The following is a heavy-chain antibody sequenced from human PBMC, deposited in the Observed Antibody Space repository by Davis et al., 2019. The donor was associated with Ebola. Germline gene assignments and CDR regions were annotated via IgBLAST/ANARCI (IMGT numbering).Heavy chain of an antibody. V-gene: IGHV3-23*01. CDR1: GFTFNSYA. CDR3: VTLTETTNLYAFDV. D-gene: IGHD1-20*01. J-gene: IGHJ3*01. CDR2: ISGSGGSS. Sequence: GESLKISCAASGFTFNSYAMTWVRQAPGKGLEWVSGISGSGGSSYYADSVKGRFTFSRDNSKNTLYLQMNSLRAEDTAVYYCVTLTETTNLYAFDVWGQGTMVTVSS.